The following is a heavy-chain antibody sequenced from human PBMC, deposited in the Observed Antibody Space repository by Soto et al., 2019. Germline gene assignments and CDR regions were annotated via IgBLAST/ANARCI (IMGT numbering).Heavy chain of an antibody. CDR2: IKQDASEK. CDR1: GFTFSSYW. CDR3: ARGIELDYYFDY. V-gene: IGHV3-7*01. D-gene: IGHD3-3*01. J-gene: IGHJ4*02. Sequence: EVQLVESGGGLVQPGGSLRLSCAASGFTFSSYWMSWVHQAPGKGLEWVAIIKQDASEKYYVDSVKGRFTISRDNAKNSLYLQMNSLRAEDTAVYYCARGIELDYYFDYWGQGTLVTVSS.